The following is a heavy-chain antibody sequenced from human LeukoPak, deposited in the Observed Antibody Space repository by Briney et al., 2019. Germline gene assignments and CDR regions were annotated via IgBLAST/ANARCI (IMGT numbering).Heavy chain of an antibody. CDR1: GGSISSGGYY. CDR3: ASRLRGSGSYYKSPFDY. CDR2: INHSGST. V-gene: IGHV4-30-2*01. Sequence: PSQTLSLTCTVSGGSISSGGYYWSWIRQPPGKGLEWIGEINHSGSTNYNPSLKSRVTISVDTSKNQFSLKLSSVTAADTAVYYCASRLRGSGSYYKSPFDYWGQGTLVTVSS. D-gene: IGHD3-10*01. J-gene: IGHJ4*02.